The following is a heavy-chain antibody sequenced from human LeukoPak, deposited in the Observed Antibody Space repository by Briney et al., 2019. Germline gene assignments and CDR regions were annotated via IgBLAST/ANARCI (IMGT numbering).Heavy chain of an antibody. J-gene: IGHJ4*02. CDR3: ARGLHDYGSDY. Sequence: ASVKVSCKASGYTFTGYYMHWVRQAPGQGLEWMGWINPSGGSTSYAQKFQGRVTMTRDTSTSTVYMELSSLRSEDTAVYYCARGLHDYGSDYWGQGTLVTVSS. V-gene: IGHV1-46*01. D-gene: IGHD4-17*01. CDR2: INPSGGST. CDR1: GYTFTGYY.